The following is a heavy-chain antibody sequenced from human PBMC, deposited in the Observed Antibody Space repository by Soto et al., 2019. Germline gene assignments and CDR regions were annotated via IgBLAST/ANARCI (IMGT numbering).Heavy chain of an antibody. CDR2: IYYSGST. Sequence: SETLSLTCTVSGGSISSSSYYWGWIRQPPGKGLEWIGSIYYSGSTYYNPSLKSRVTISVDTSKNQFSLKLSSVTAADTAVYYCARHRYYDFWSGYYNYYYYGMDVWGQGATVTVSS. J-gene: IGHJ6*02. CDR3: ARHRYYDFWSGYYNYYYYGMDV. V-gene: IGHV4-39*01. CDR1: GGSISSSSYY. D-gene: IGHD3-3*01.